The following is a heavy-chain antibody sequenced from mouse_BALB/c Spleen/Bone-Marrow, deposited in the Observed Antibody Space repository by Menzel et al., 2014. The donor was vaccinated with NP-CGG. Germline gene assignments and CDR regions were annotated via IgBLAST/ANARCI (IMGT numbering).Heavy chain of an antibody. CDR2: IWGVGTT. Sequence: QVQLKQSGPGLVAPSQSLSITCTVSGFSLTDYGVSWIRQPPGKGLEWLGVIWGVGTTYYNSALKSRLSISKDNSKSQVFLKMNSLQTDDTAIYYCAKIYYDFDGFAHWGQGTLVTVSA. J-gene: IGHJ3*01. CDR3: AKIYYDFDGFAH. D-gene: IGHD2-4*01. V-gene: IGHV2-6-5*01. CDR1: GFSLTDYG.